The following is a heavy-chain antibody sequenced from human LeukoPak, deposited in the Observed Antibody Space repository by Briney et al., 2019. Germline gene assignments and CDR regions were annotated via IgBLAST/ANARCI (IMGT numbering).Heavy chain of an antibody. CDR2: INHSGST. CDR3: ARVVVVVAATHIDY. Sequence: SSETLSLTCAVYGGSFSGYYWSWIRQPPGKGLEWIGEINHSGSTDYNPSLKSRVTISVDTSMNQFSLKLSSVTAADTAVYYCARVVVVVAATHIDYWGQGTLVTVSS. D-gene: IGHD2-15*01. V-gene: IGHV4-34*01. CDR1: GGSFSGYY. J-gene: IGHJ4*02.